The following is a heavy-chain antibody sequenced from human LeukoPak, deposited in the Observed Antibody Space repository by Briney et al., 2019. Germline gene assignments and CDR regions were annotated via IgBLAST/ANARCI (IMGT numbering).Heavy chain of an antibody. D-gene: IGHD6-13*01. Sequence: PRRPLRLSCAASGFTFSRHAMHWVRQAPGKGLEWVAVISYDGNNKYYADSVKGRFTISRDNSKNTLYLQIDSLRGEDTAVYYCAKTPAAGIFFFDSWGQGTLVTVSS. V-gene: IGHV3-30-3*01. CDR1: GFTFSRHA. CDR3: AKTPAAGIFFFDS. CDR2: ISYDGNNK. J-gene: IGHJ4*02.